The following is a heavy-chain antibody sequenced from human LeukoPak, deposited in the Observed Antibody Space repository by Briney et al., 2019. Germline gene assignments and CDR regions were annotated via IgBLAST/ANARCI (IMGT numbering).Heavy chain of an antibody. CDR1: GFTFSDYY. J-gene: IGHJ3*02. CDR2: ISSSGSTI. CDR3: VRDFGAVGATNAFDI. Sequence: GGSLRLSCAASGFTFSDYYMSWIRQAPGKGLEWVSYISSSGSTIYYADSVKGRFTISRDNAKNSLYLQMNSLRGEDTALYYCVRDFGAVGATNAFDIWGQGAMVTVSS. D-gene: IGHD1-26*01. V-gene: IGHV3-11*04.